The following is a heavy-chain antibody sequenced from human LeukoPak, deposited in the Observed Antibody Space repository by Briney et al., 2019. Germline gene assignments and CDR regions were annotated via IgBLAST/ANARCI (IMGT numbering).Heavy chain of an antibody. J-gene: IGHJ6*02. V-gene: IGHV4-59*01. Sequence: SETLSLTCTVSGGSISSYYGSWIRQPPGKGLEWIGYIYYSGSTNYNPSLKSRVTISVDTSKNQFSLKLSSVPAADTAVYYCARETMVRGVIGQSYYHYGMDVWGQGTTVTVSS. CDR1: GGSISSYY. CDR2: IYYSGST. CDR3: ARETMVRGVIGQSYYHYGMDV. D-gene: IGHD3-10*01.